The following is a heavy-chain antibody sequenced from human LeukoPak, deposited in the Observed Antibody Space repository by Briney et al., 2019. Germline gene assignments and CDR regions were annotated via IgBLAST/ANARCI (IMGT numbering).Heavy chain of an antibody. D-gene: IGHD4-17*01. Sequence: PSETLSLTCTVSGGSISSYYWSWTRQPPGKGLEWIGYIYYSGSTNYNPSLKSRVTISVDTSKNQFSLKLSSVTAADTAVYYCARVEDTTGTFDYWGQGTLVTVSS. J-gene: IGHJ4*02. CDR1: GGSISSYY. V-gene: IGHV4-59*01. CDR3: ARVEDTTGTFDY. CDR2: IYYSGST.